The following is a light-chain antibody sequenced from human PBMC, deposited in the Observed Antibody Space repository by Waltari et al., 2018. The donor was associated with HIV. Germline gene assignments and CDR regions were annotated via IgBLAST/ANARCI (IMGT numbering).Light chain of an antibody. Sequence: QSVLAQPPSASGTPGQRVTISCSGSTSNIGGNTVTWYQQLPGTAPKLLIYSNNQRPSGVPDRFAGSTSGTSASLVISGLQSEDGADYYCAAWDDSLKGGAFGPGTKVTVL. CDR3: AAWDDSLKGGA. J-gene: IGLJ1*01. CDR2: SNN. CDR1: TSNIGGNT. V-gene: IGLV1-44*01.